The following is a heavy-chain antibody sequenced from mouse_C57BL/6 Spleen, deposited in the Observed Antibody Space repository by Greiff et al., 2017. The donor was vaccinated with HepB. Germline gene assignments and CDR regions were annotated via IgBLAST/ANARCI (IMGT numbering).Heavy chain of an antibody. D-gene: IGHD1-1*01. V-gene: IGHV1-80*01. CDR2: IYPGDGDT. Sequence: QVQLQQSGAELVKPGASVKISCKASGYAFSSYWMNWVKQRPGKGLEWIGQIYPGDGDTNYNGKFKGKATLTADKSSSTAYMQLSSLTSEDSAVYFCARWGYGSSPWFAYWGQGTLVTVSA. CDR3: ARWGYGSSPWFAY. J-gene: IGHJ3*01. CDR1: GYAFSSYW.